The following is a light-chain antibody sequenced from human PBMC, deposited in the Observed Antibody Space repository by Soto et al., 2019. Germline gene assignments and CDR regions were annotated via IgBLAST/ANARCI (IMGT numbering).Light chain of an antibody. J-gene: IGLJ3*02. Sequence: QSVLTQPPSASGSPGQSVTIPCTGTYSDIGAYNYVSWFQQHPGKAPKLIIYEVSNRPSGVSIRFSGSKSGNTASLTVSGLQAEDEADYYCSSFTRSNTWVIGGGTKLTVL. V-gene: IGLV2-8*01. CDR3: SSFTRSNTWV. CDR1: YSDIGAYNY. CDR2: EVS.